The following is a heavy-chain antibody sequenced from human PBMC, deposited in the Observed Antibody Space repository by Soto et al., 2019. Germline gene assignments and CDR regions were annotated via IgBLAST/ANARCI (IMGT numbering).Heavy chain of an antibody. V-gene: IGHV3-30*18. CDR3: AKDRMVTSYFYGMDV. D-gene: IGHD5-18*01. J-gene: IGHJ6*02. Sequence: HVQVVESGGGVVRPGGSLKPPLEPPETLGSSFLIYACPGSGQPPGKGLEWVAVISYDGRNRHFADSVKGRFTVSRDNALLTVYLQMNSLRPDDTAVYYCAKDRMVTSYFYGMDVWGQGTAVTVSS. CDR1: ETLGSSFLIYA. CDR2: ISYDGRNR.